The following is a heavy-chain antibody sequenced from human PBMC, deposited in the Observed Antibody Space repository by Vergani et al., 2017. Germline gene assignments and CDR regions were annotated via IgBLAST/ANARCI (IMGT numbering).Heavy chain of an antibody. V-gene: IGHV4-39*02. CDR1: GGSISSSSYY. CDR2: IYYSGST. Sequence: QLQLQESGPGLVKPSETLSLTCTVSGGSISSSSYYWGWIRQPPGKGLEWIGSIYYSGSTYYNPSLKSRVTISVDTSKNQFSLKLSSVTAADTAVSYCARDGASGYSSGWYDAFDIWGQGTMVTVSS. CDR3: ARDGASGYSSGWYDAFDI. J-gene: IGHJ3*02. D-gene: IGHD6-19*01.